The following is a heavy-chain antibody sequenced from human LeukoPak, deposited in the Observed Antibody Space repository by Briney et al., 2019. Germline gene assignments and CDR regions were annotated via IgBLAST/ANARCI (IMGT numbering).Heavy chain of an antibody. CDR1: GGSISSDC. D-gene: IGHD6-19*01. J-gene: IGHJ4*02. V-gene: IGHV4-4*07. CDR3: AREKSVSGWHADS. Sequence: WETLSLTCTVSGGSISSDCWSWIRQPGGKGLEWLGRIYSSGASDINPSFQSRVTISVDPSKNQVFLTMVSVTAADTAVYFCAREKSVSGWHADSWGQGTLVTVSS. CDR2: IYSSGAS.